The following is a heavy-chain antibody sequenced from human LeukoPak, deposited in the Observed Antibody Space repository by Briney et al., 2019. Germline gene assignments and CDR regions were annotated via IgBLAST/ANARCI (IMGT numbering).Heavy chain of an antibody. D-gene: IGHD3-22*01. CDR2: ISGSGGTT. CDR1: GFSFSSDD. V-gene: IGHV3-23*01. CDR3: ARDSSDYLTYFDY. Sequence: GGSLRLSCAASGFSFSSDDMSWVRQAPGKGLEWVSVISGSGGTTYYADSVKGRFTISGDNYENTLYLQMNSLRAEDTAVYYCARDSSDYLTYFDYWGQGTLVTVSS. J-gene: IGHJ4*02.